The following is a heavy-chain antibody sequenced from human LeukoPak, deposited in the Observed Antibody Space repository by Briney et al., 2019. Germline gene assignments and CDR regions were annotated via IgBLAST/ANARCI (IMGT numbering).Heavy chain of an antibody. CDR3: ARGPYRSYYYDSSGYYSAAEYFQH. Sequence: SETLSLTCAVYGGSFSGYYWSWIRQPPGKGLEWIGEINHSGSTNYNPSLKSRVTISVDTSENQFSLKLSSVTAADTAVYYCARGPYRSYYYDSSGYYSAAEYFQHWGQGTLVTVSS. CDR1: GGSFSGYY. J-gene: IGHJ1*01. CDR2: INHSGST. D-gene: IGHD3-22*01. V-gene: IGHV4-34*01.